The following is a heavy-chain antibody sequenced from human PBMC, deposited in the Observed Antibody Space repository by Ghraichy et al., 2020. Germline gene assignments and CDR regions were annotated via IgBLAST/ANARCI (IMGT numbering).Heavy chain of an antibody. Sequence: GGSLRLSCAASGFTFSSYWMHWVRQAPGKGLVWVSRINSDGSSTSYADSVKGRFTISRDNAKNTLYLQMNSLRAEDTAVYYCARVVATIWSVQEYFDYWGQGTLVTVSS. CDR1: GFTFSSYW. CDR2: INSDGSST. CDR3: ARVVATIWSVQEYFDY. V-gene: IGHV3-74*01. J-gene: IGHJ4*02. D-gene: IGHD5-12*01.